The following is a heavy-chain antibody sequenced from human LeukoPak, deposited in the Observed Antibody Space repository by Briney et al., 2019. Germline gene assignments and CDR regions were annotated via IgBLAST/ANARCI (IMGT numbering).Heavy chain of an antibody. CDR3: AKFSSGWYYFDY. CDR2: IRYDGSNK. J-gene: IGHJ4*02. V-gene: IGHV3-30*02. Sequence: PGGSLRLSCAASGFTFSSYGMHCVRHAPGKELVGVAFIRYDGSNKYYSDSVKGRFTISRDNSKNTLYLQMNSLRAEDTAVYYCAKFSSGWYYFDYWGQGTLVTVSS. CDR1: GFTFSSYG. D-gene: IGHD6-19*01.